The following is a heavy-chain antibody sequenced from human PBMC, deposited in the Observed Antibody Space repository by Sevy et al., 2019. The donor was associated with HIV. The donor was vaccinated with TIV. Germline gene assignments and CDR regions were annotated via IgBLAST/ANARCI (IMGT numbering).Heavy chain of an antibody. D-gene: IGHD3-22*01. Sequence: GGSLRLSCAASGFTFSSYAMSWVRQAPGKGLEWVSAISGSGGSTYYADSVKRRFTISRDNSKNTLYLQMNSLRAEDTAVYYCAKDTPNLSYDSSGYYYPQYFDYWGQGTLVTVSS. J-gene: IGHJ4*02. V-gene: IGHV3-23*01. CDR1: GFTFSSYA. CDR2: ISGSGGST. CDR3: AKDTPNLSYDSSGYYYPQYFDY.